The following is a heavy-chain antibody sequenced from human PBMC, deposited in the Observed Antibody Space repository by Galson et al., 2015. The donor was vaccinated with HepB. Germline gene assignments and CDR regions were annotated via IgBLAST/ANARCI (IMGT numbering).Heavy chain of an antibody. D-gene: IGHD1-1*01. CDR3: ARGGTGTTSYYYYAMDV. Sequence: SCKASGYTFTSYYMHWVRQAPGQGLEWVGIINPRGGSTSYTQKFQGRVTMTRDTSTSTVYMELSSLRSEDTAVYYCARGGTGTTSYYYYAMDVWGQGTTVTVSS. CDR1: GYTFTSYY. J-gene: IGHJ6*02. CDR2: INPRGGST. V-gene: IGHV1-46*01.